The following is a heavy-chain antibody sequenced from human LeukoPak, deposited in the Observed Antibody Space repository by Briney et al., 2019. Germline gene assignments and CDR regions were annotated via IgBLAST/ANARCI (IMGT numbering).Heavy chain of an antibody. J-gene: IGHJ4*02. Sequence: GGSLRLSCAASGFTFSSHSMNWVRQAPGKGLEWVSYISSSSTIYYADSVKGRFTISRDNAKNSLYLQMNSLRAEDTAVYYCARGSTYYDSSGQVPFDYWGQGTLVTVSS. V-gene: IGHV3-48*01. CDR2: ISSSSTI. CDR1: GFTFSSHS. D-gene: IGHD3-22*01. CDR3: ARGSTYYDSSGQVPFDY.